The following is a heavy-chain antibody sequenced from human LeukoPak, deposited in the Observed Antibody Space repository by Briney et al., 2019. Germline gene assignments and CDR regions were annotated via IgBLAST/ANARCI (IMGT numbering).Heavy chain of an antibody. CDR1: GFTFSSYA. CDR3: GRDKGYSVDH. V-gene: IGHV3-30-3*01. D-gene: IGHD5-18*01. CDR2: ISYDGSNK. J-gene: IGHJ5*02. Sequence: QPGRSLRLSCAASGFTFSSYAMHWVRQAPGKGLEWVAVISYDGSNKYYADSVKGRFTISRDNAKNTVYLQMNSLKAEDTSVYYCGRDKGYSVDHWGQGTLVTVSS.